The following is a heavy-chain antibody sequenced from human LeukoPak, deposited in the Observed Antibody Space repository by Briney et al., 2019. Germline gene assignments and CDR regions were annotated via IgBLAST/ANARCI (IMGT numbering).Heavy chain of an antibody. V-gene: IGHV3-66*01. D-gene: IGHD3-10*01. CDR1: GFTVSSNY. CDR2: IYSGGST. Sequence: GGSLRLSCAASGFTVSSNYMSWVRQAPGKGLEWVSVIYSGGSTYYADSVKGRFTISRDNSKNTLYLQMNSLRAEDTAVYYCARDEDYGSGSYPPDYWGQGTLVTVSS. CDR3: ARDEDYGSGSYPPDY. J-gene: IGHJ4*02.